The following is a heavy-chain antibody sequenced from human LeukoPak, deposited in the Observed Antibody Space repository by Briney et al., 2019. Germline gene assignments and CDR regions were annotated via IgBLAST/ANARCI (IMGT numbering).Heavy chain of an antibody. CDR3: ARHYGSESYYPSY. D-gene: IGHD1-26*01. Sequence: GGSLRLSCAASGFTFSSYGMIWVRQAPGKGLEWVPAISGSGGYTYYADSVKGRFTISRDNAKNSLYLQMNSLRAEDTAVYYCARHYGSESYYPSYWGQGTLVTVSS. V-gene: IGHV3-23*01. CDR1: GFTFSSYG. CDR2: ISGSGGYT. J-gene: IGHJ4*02.